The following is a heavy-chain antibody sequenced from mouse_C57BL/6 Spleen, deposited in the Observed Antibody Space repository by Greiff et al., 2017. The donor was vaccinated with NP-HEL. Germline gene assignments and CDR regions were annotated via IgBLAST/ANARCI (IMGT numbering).Heavy chain of an antibody. CDR2: IDPSDSYT. CDR1: GYTFTSYW. D-gene: IGHD1-1*01. Sequence: VQLQQPGAELVKPGASVKLSCKASGYTFTSYWMQWVKQRPGQGLEWIGEIDPSDSYTNYNQKFKGKATLTVDTSSSTAYMQLSSLTSEDSAVYYCARGYGSSYNFDYWGQGTTLTVSS. V-gene: IGHV1-50*01. J-gene: IGHJ2*01. CDR3: ARGYGSSYNFDY.